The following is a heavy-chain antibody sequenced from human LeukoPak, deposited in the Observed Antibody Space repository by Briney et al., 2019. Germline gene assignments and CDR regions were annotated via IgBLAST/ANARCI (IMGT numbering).Heavy chain of an antibody. CDR2: INHSGST. CDR1: GGSFSGYY. CDR3: ARFAATPPYYQYYYMDV. Sequence: SETLSLTCAVYGGSFSGYYWSWIRQPPGKGLEWIGEINHSGSTNYNPSLKSRVTISVDTSKNHFSLNLSSVTAADTALYYCARFAATPPYYQYYYMDVWGKGTTVTISS. V-gene: IGHV4-34*01. J-gene: IGHJ6*03. D-gene: IGHD2-15*01.